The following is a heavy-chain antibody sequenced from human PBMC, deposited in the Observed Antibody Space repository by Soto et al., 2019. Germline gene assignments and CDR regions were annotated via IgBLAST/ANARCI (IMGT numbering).Heavy chain of an antibody. CDR2: IRSNPYGGTT. CDR3: TRRTNYDFWGGYFEFDY. J-gene: IGHJ4*02. CDR1: GFTFGDYA. D-gene: IGHD3-3*01. Sequence: GGSLRLSRTASGFTFGDYAMSWFSQAPGKGLGWVGFIRSNPYGGTTEYAASVKGRFTISGDDSKSIAYLQMNSLRTEDTAVYYCTRRTNYDFWGGYFEFDYWGQGT. V-gene: IGHV3-49*03.